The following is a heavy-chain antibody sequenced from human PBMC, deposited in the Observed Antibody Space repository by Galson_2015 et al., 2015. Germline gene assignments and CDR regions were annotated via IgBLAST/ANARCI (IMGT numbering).Heavy chain of an antibody. J-gene: IGHJ3*02. CDR2: INKDGSEK. CDR3: AKYGSGCRTAFEI. Sequence: SLRLSCAASGFTFSSYWMSWVRQAPGKGLEWVANINKDGSEKYYVDSVKGRFTISRDNAKNSLYLQMNSLRAEDTAVYYCAKYGSGCRTAFEIWGQGTMVTVSS. V-gene: IGHV3-7*03. D-gene: IGHD3-10*01. CDR1: GFTFSSYW.